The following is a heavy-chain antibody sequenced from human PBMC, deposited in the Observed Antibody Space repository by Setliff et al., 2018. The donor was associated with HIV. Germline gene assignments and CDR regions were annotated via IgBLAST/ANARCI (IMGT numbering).Heavy chain of an antibody. J-gene: IGHJ1*01. D-gene: IGHD1-26*01. Sequence: PGESLKISCKASGYNFASYWIGWVRQVPGKGLEWVGIIYPADSDTRYSPSFQGQGTISADKSISTAYLQWSSLKASDTAIYYCATSYGSYSALYFPHWGQGSLVTVSS. CDR3: ATSYGSYSALYFPH. CDR1: GYNFASYW. CDR2: IYPADSDT. V-gene: IGHV5-51*01.